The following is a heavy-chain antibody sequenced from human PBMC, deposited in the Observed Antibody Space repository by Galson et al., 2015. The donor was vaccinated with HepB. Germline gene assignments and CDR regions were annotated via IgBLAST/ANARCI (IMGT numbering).Heavy chain of an antibody. CDR2: ISGSGGST. D-gene: IGHD3-3*01. J-gene: IGHJ6*02. Sequence: SLRLSCAASGFTFSSYAMSWVRQAPGKGLEWVSAISGSGGSTYYADSVKGRFTISRDNSKNTLCLQMNSLRAEDTAVYYCAKDHQYWTTIFGVAQTIYGMDVWGQGTTVTVSS. CDR3: AKDHQYWTTIFGVAQTIYGMDV. V-gene: IGHV3-23*01. CDR1: GFTFSSYA.